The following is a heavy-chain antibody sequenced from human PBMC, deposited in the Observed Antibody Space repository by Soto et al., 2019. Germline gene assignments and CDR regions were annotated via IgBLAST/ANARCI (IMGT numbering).Heavy chain of an antibody. D-gene: IGHD3-3*01. Sequence: PSETLSLTCAVYGGSFSGYYWTWIRQPPGTGLEWIGEINHSGSTNYNPSIKSRITISVDTSKNQFSLKLTSMTAADTAVYYCARNATFSDPRDGRKYDFFDYWGLGTLVTVS. V-gene: IGHV4-34*01. CDR1: GGSFSGYY. CDR3: ARNATFSDPRDGRKYDFFDY. CDR2: INHSGST. J-gene: IGHJ4*02.